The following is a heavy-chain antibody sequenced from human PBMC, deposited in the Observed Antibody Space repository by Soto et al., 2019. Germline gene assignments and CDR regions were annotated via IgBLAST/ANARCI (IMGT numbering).Heavy chain of an antibody. D-gene: IGHD3-10*01. CDR3: AKSLKYGSNYFDY. J-gene: IGHJ4*02. CDR1: GFTFSNYA. CDR2: VGGSGTNT. V-gene: IGHV3-23*01. Sequence: PGGSLRLSCAASGFTFSNYAVSLVRQAPGKGLEWVSIVGGSGTNTFYADSVKGRFTISRDNSKNTLYLQMNSLRAEDTAVYYCAKSLKYGSNYFDYWGKGTLVTVSS.